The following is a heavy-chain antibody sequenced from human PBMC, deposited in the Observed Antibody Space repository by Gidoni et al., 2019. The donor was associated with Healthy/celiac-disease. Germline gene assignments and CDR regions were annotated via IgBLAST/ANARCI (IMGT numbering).Heavy chain of an antibody. D-gene: IGHD3-22*01. CDR1: GFSLSTSGLC. CDR2: IYCDDDK. J-gene: IGHJ4*02. Sequence: VTLRESGPALVQPTQTLTLTCTFSGFSLSTSGLCVRWIRQVPGKALEWLALIYCDDDKYYSTSLKTRLTSSKDTSRNQVVLTMTNMVPVDTATYYCARSLDAYYYDSSGYSYDYWGQGTLVTVSS. V-gene: IGHV2-70*01. CDR3: ARSLDAYYYDSSGYSYDY.